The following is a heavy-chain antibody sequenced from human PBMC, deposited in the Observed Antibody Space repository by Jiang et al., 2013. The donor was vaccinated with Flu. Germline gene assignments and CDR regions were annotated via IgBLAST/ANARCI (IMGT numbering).Heavy chain of an antibody. CDR1: GYTFTDYY. Sequence: SGAEVKRPGATVKISCKVSGYTFTDYYMHWVQQAPGKGLEWMGLVDPEDGETIYAEKFQGRVTITADTSTDTAYMELSSLRSEDTAVYYCATEYYYYGSGSYYSLGYWGQGTLVTVSS. J-gene: IGHJ4*02. V-gene: IGHV1-69-2*01. CDR2: VDPEDGET. CDR3: ATEYYYYGSGSYYSLGY. D-gene: IGHD3-10*01.